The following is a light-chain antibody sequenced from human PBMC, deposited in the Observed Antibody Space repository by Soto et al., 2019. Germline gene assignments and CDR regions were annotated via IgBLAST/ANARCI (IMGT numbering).Light chain of an antibody. J-gene: IGKJ1*01. CDR3: QQYGSSPQT. V-gene: IGKV3-20*01. Sequence: EIVLTQSPGTLSLSPGERATLSCRTSQSVDSNCLAWYQQKPGQAPRLLTYGASNRATVIPDRFSGSGSGTDFTLTISRLEPEDFAVYYCQQYGSSPQTFGQGTRVEVK. CDR1: QSVDSNC. CDR2: GAS.